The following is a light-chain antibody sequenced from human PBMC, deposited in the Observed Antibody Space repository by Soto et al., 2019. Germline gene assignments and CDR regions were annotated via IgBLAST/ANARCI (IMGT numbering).Light chain of an antibody. CDR1: NRDVGSYNL. J-gene: IGLJ3*02. CDR3: SSYTTTSTLV. CDR2: EVR. Sequence: QSALTQPGSVSGSPGQSITISCTGTNRDVGSYNLVSWYQQRPGEAPKLIISEVRNRPSGISYRFTGSKSGNTASLTISGLQAEDEADYYCSSYTTTSTLVFGGGTKVTVL. V-gene: IGLV2-14*01.